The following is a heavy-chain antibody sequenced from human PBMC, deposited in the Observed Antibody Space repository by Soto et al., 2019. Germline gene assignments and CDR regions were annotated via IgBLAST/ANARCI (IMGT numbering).Heavy chain of an antibody. CDR1: GFTFSSYG. D-gene: IGHD6-6*01. CDR3: AKDFYSRSSFFPPYYYYYGMDV. CDR2: ISYDGSNK. J-gene: IGHJ6*02. Sequence: LRLSCAASGFTFSSYGMHWVRQAPGKGLEWVAVISYDGSNKYYADSVKGRFTISRDNSKNTLYLQMNSLRAEDTAVYYCAKDFYSRSSFFPPYYYYYGMDVWGQGTTVTVSS. V-gene: IGHV3-30*18.